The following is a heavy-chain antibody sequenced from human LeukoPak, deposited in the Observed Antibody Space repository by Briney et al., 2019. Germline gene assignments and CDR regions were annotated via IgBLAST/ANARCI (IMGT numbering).Heavy chain of an antibody. Sequence: GGSLRLSCAASGFTFSSYAMNWVRQAPGKGLEWVAVISYGGSNKYYADSVKGRFTISRDNSKNTLYLQMNSLKTEDTAVYYCTRRISTYYDILTGYYNDYWGQGTLVTVSS. J-gene: IGHJ4*02. CDR3: TRRISTYYDILTGYYNDY. CDR2: ISYGGSNK. D-gene: IGHD3-9*01. V-gene: IGHV3-30-3*01. CDR1: GFTFSSYA.